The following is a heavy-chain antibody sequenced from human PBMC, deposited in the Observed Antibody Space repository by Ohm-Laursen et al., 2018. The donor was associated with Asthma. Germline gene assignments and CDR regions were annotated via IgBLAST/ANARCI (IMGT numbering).Heavy chain of an antibody. D-gene: IGHD6-13*01. CDR1: GFTFSSYA. Sequence: SLRLSCTASGFTFSSYAMHWVRQAPGKGLEWVAVISYDGSNKYYADSVKGRFTISRDNSKNTLYLQMNSLRAEDTAIYYCAKDVLGFVAAAQDWGQGTLVTASS. V-gene: IGHV3-30-3*01. CDR2: ISYDGSNK. CDR3: AKDVLGFVAAAQD. J-gene: IGHJ4*02.